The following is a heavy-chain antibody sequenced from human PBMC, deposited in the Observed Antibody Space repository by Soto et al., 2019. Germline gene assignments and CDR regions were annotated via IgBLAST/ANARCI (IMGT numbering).Heavy chain of an antibody. CDR2: ISYSGST. D-gene: IGHD6-13*01. V-gene: IGHV4-39*07. J-gene: IGHJ4*02. CDR3: ARGYSSSWYSDY. CDR1: GSSISCDSYY. Sequence: PSGTLSLTCTGAGSSISCDSYYCGWIRQSPEKGLEWIASISYSGSTYYNPTLKSRVTISVDTSKNQFSLKLSSVTAADTAVYYCARGYSSSWYSDYWGQGTLVTVSS.